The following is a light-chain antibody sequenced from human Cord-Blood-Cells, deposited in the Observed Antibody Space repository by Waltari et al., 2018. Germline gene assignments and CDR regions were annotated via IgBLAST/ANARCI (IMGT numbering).Light chain of an antibody. Sequence: DIQMTQSPSSLSASVGDRVTLPCLASQSISSYLNWYQQKPGKAPKLLIYAASSLESGVPSRFSGSGSGTDFTLTISSLQPEDFATYYCQQSYSTPFTFGPGTKVDIK. J-gene: IGKJ3*01. CDR3: QQSYSTPFT. CDR2: AAS. CDR1: QSISSY. V-gene: IGKV1-39*01.